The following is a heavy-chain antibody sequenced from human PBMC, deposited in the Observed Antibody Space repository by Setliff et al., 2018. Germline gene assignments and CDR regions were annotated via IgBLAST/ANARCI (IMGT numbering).Heavy chain of an antibody. CDR2: LNNDGTTI. V-gene: IGHV3-48*04. D-gene: IGHD6-25*01. J-gene: IGHJ4*02. CDR3: VRDTTSGWMLTN. Sequence: PGGSLRLSCAASGFTFSTYGLNWVRQAPGKGLEWISYLNNDGTTIYYADSVRGRFTISRDNARDSLYLQMNSLRAEDTAVYYCVRDTTSGWMLTNWGQGTLVTVPQ. CDR1: GFTFSTYG.